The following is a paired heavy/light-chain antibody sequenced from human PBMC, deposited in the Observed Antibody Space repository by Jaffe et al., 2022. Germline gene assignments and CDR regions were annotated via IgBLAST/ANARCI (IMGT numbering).Heavy chain of an antibody. V-gene: IGHV4-61*02. D-gene: IGHD1-26*01. Sequence: QVQLQESGPGLVRPSQTLSLTCSVSGDSISSRDDYWSWIRQPAGKGLEWIGRLYINGNTNYNPSLKGRVTISLDKSKNQFSLTLTSVTAADTAVYYCARETWATPREGFDIWGQGTMVTVSS. CDR1: GDSISSRDDY. J-gene: IGHJ3*02. CDR3: ARETWATPREGFDI. CDR2: LYINGNT.
Light chain of an antibody. V-gene: IGKV1-5*03. Sequence: DIQMTQSPSTLSASVGDRVIITCRASQTISSSLAWYQQKPGKAPKLLIYKASTLQSGVPSRFSGWGSGTEFTLTISSLQPDDFATYYCQQYNSYGMYTFGQGTKLEIK. CDR3: QQYNSYGMYT. CDR1: QTISSS. CDR2: KAS. J-gene: IGKJ2*01.